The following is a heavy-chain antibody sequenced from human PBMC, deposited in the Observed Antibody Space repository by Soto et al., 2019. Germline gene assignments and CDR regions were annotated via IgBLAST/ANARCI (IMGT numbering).Heavy chain of an antibody. CDR1: GYTFTGYH. J-gene: IGHJ5*02. D-gene: IGHD1-26*01. CDR2: INTDSGGT. Sequence: GASVKVSCKASGYTFTGYHIHGVRQAPGQGLEWMGWINTDSGGTLYAQKFQGRVTMTRDTSISTAYMEVGRLTSDDTAVYYCARWVGASNWFDPWGQGTLVTVSS. CDR3: ARWVGASNWFDP. V-gene: IGHV1-2*02.